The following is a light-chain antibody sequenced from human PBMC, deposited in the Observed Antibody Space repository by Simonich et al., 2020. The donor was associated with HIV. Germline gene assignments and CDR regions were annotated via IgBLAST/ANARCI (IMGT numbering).Light chain of an antibody. CDR1: QRVSRK. CDR3: QQYNNWPPLT. V-gene: IGKV3-15*01. CDR2: GAS. J-gene: IGKJ4*01. Sequence: EIVMTQSPATLSVSPGERATLSCRASQRVSRKLAWDQQGLGQAPRLLIDGASTRATGIPARFSGSGSGSEFTLTISSLQSEDFAVYYCQQYNNWPPLTFGGGTKVEMK.